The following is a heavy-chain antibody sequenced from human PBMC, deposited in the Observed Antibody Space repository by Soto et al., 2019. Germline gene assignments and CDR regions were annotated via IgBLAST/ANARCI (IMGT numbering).Heavy chain of an antibody. D-gene: IGHD2-8*01. CDR3: AKGKGTGVTRVCAFDI. Sequence: EVQLLESGGGLVQPGGSLRLSCAASGFTFSKYAMSWVRQAPGKGLDWGSGISDSGFTTYSADSVKGRFIISRDNSKNTLYLQMNSRRAEDTAVYYCAKGKGTGVTRVCAFDIWGQGTMVTVSS. CDR1: GFTFSKYA. J-gene: IGHJ3*02. V-gene: IGHV3-23*01. CDR2: ISDSGFTT.